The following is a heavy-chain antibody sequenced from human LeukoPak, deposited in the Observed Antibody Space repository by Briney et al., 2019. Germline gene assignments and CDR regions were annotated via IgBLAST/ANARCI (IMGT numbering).Heavy chain of an antibody. J-gene: IGHJ5*02. V-gene: IGHV4-59*01. CDR2: IYYSGNT. CDR3: ARDQIVVAGNWFDP. Sequence: SETLSLTCTVSGGXISSYYCSWIRQPPGKGLEWIGDIYYSGNTNYNPSLKSRVTISIDTSKNQFSLKLRSVTAADTAVYYCARDQIVVAGNWFDPWGQGTLVTVSS. CDR1: GGXISSYY. D-gene: IGHD6-13*01.